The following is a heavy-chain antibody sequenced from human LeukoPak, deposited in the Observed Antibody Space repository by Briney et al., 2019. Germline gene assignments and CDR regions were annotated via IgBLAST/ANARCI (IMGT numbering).Heavy chain of an antibody. Sequence: GGSLRLSCAASGFTFSSYAMSWVRQAPGKGLEWVSGISGSGGSTYYADSLKGRFTISRDNSKNTLYLHMNSLRAEDTAGYYCARHGSWSFDYWGQGTLLTVSA. CDR2: ISGSGGST. V-gene: IGHV3-23*01. J-gene: IGHJ4*02. CDR1: GFTFSSYA. CDR3: ARHGSWSFDY. D-gene: IGHD6-13*01.